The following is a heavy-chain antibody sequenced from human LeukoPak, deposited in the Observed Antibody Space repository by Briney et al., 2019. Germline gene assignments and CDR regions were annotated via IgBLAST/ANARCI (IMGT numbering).Heavy chain of an antibody. D-gene: IGHD6-19*01. V-gene: IGHV4-34*01. CDR2: INHSGST. Sequence: SETLSLTCAVYGGSFSGYYWSWIRQPPGKGLEWIGEINHSGSTNYNPSLKSRVTISVDTSKNQFSLKLSSVTAADTALYYCARGIAVAARGLGYWGQGTLVTVSS. CDR1: GGSFSGYY. CDR3: ARGIAVAARGLGY. J-gene: IGHJ4*02.